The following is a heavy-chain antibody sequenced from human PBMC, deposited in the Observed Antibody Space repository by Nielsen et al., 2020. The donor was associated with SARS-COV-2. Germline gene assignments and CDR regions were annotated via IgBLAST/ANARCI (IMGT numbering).Heavy chain of an antibody. CDR3: ARGSISGTSEVYFYFMDI. CDR2: IVPGLGPA. CDR1: GGTFNRYA. J-gene: IGHJ6*02. D-gene: IGHD1-26*01. V-gene: IGHV1-69*10. Sequence: SVKVSCKTSGGTFNRYAISWVRQAPGQGLEWMGGIVPGLGPANYAQKFQGRVTITADRSTSTVYMEVSSLSSEDTAVYYCARGSISGTSEVYFYFMDIWGQGTTVTVSS.